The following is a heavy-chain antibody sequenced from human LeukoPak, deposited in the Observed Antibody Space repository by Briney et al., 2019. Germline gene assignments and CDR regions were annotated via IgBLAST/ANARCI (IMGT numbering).Heavy chain of an antibody. J-gene: IGHJ4*02. CDR1: GYSISSGYY. CDR3: ARGTYDSSGYPFDY. D-gene: IGHD3-22*01. CDR2: IYHSGST. V-gene: IGHV4-38-2*01. Sequence: SETLSPTCAVSGYSISSGYYWGWIRQPPGKGLEWIGSIYHSGSTYYNPSLKSRVTISVDTSKNQFSLKLSSVTAADTAVYYCARGTYDSSGYPFDYWGQGTLVTVSS.